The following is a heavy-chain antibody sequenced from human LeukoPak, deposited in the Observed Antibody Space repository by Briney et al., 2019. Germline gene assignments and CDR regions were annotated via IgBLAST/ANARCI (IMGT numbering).Heavy chain of an antibody. J-gene: IGHJ4*02. CDR2: MNPKRGNT. D-gene: IGHD2-15*01. CDR1: GYTFTRYD. Sequence: ASVTVSCMASGYTFTRYDINWVGQATGQGLEWVGWMNPKRGNTGYAQKFQGRGTMTRNTSISPAYMELRSLRSEDTAVYYCARGYGYCSGGSCYSWGQGTLVTVSS. V-gene: IGHV1-8*01. CDR3: ARGYGYCSGGSCYS.